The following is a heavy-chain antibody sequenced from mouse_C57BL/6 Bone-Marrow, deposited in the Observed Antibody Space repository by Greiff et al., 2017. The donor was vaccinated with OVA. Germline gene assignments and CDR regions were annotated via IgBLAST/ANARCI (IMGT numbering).Heavy chain of an antibody. D-gene: IGHD1-1*01. J-gene: IGHJ1*03. CDR2: ILPGSGST. Sequence: QVQLKQSGAELMKPGASVKLSCKATGYTFTGYWIEWVKQRPGHGLEWIGEILPGSGSTNYNEKFKGKATFTADNSSNTAYMQISSLTTEDSAIYYCARDTTVVAHWYFDVWGTGTTVTVSS. CDR1: GYTFTGYW. V-gene: IGHV1-9*01. CDR3: ARDTTVVAHWYFDV.